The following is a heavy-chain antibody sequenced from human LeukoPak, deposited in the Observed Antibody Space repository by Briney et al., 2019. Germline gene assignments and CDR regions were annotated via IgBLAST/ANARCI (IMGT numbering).Heavy chain of an antibody. J-gene: IGHJ4*02. CDR2: VDPEDGET. CDR1: GYTFTDYY. CDR3: ARGKGGSYFGGLNY. V-gene: IGHV1-69-2*01. D-gene: IGHD1-26*01. Sequence: PGASVKVSCKASGYTFTDYYMHWVQQAPGKGLEWMGRVDPEDGETIYAEKFQGRVTITADTSTDTAYMELSSLRSEDTAVYYCARGKGGSYFGGLNYWGQGTLVTVSS.